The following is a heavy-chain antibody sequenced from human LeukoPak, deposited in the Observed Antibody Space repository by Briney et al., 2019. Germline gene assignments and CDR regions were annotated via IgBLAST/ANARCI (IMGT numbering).Heavy chain of an antibody. J-gene: IGHJ4*02. Sequence: GGSLRLSCAASGFTFSSYSMNWVRQAPGKGLEWISYISGSSGTIDYADSVKGRFTISRDNAKNPLYLQMNSLRVEDTAVYYCAGGEYYYDSSGFENWGQGTLVTVTS. CDR2: ISGSSGTI. CDR1: GFTFSSYS. V-gene: IGHV3-48*04. D-gene: IGHD3-22*01. CDR3: AGGEYYYDSSGFEN.